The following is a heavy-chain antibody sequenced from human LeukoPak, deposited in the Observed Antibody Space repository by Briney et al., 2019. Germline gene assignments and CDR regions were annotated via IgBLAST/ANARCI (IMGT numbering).Heavy chain of an antibody. CDR3: AKRAAGYYFDH. CDR2: INSGGST. D-gene: IGHD6-13*01. CDR1: GFTFSNYA. J-gene: IGHJ4*02. Sequence: GGSLRLSCAASGFTFSNYAMTWVRQAPGKGLEWVSSINSGGSTFYADSVKGRFTISRDNSQNTLYLQMNSLTAEDTAVYYCAKRAAGYYFDHWGQGTLVTVSS. V-gene: IGHV3-23*01.